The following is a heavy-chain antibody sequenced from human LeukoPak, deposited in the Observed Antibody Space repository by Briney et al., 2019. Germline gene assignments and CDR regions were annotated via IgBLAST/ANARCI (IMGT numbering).Heavy chain of an antibody. CDR3: ARSSTSWNTYYYYYYMDV. CDR1: GVPISSGSYY. CDR2: IYTSGST. V-gene: IGHV4-61*02. Sequence: SETLSLTCSVSGVPISSGSYYWSWIRQPAGKGLEWIGRIYTSGSTNYNPSLKSRVTISVDTSKNQFSLKLSSVTAADTAVYYCARSSTSWNTYYYYYYMDVWGKGTTVTVSS. J-gene: IGHJ6*03. D-gene: IGHD2-2*01.